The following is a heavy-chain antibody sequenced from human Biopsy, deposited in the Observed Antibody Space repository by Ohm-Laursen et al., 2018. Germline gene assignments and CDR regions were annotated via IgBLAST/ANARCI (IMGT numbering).Heavy chain of an antibody. D-gene: IGHD1-26*01. J-gene: IGHJ6*02. CDR1: GFTFSVYA. CDR3: ARDPIVGSKADGMDV. CDR2: IWYDGSSE. Sequence: SLRLSCTAASGFTFSVYAMHWVRQAPGKGLEWVAIIWYDGSSEYYADSVKGRFTISRDNSKNTVYLQMNSLRVEDTAVYYCARDPIVGSKADGMDVWGQGTTVTVSS. V-gene: IGHV3-33*01.